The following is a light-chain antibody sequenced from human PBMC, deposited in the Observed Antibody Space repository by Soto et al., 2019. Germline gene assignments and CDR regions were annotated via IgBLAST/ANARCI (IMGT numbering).Light chain of an antibody. J-gene: IGKJ2*01. CDR1: XSVSSSY. V-gene: IGKV3-20*01. CDR3: QQYNSPPYT. CDR2: GAS. Sequence: SPGTLSLSPXXXXTLSXXXXXSVSSSYLAWYQQKPGQAPRLIMYGASSRATGIPDRLSGSGSGTDFTLTISRLEPEDFAVYYCQQYNSPPYTFGQGTRLEIK.